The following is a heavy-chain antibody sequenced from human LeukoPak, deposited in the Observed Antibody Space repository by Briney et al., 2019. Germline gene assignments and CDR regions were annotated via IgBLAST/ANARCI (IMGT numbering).Heavy chain of an antibody. J-gene: IGHJ4*02. CDR2: FSGGGDT. CDR1: GFTFTRSA. V-gene: IGHV3-23*01. CDR3: AKEGLRYFDFDF. D-gene: IGHD3-9*01. Sequence: PGGSLRLSCAASGFTFTRSAMIGVRQAPGKGLEWVSAFSGGGDTYYADSVKGRFTISRDTSKNTLYLQMNSLSAEDTAVYYCAKEGLRYFDFDFWGQGTLVTVSS.